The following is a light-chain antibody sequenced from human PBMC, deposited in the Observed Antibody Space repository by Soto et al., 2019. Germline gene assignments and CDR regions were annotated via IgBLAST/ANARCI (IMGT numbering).Light chain of an antibody. Sequence: EIVLTQSPGTLSLSPGEGATLSCRASQSVSSSYLAWYQQKPGQAPKLLIYGASSRATGIPDRFSGSGSGTDFTLTISRLEPEDFAVYYCQQYGSSPAAFGQGTRLEMK. J-gene: IGKJ5*01. CDR1: QSVSSSY. CDR3: QQYGSSPAA. CDR2: GAS. V-gene: IGKV3-20*01.